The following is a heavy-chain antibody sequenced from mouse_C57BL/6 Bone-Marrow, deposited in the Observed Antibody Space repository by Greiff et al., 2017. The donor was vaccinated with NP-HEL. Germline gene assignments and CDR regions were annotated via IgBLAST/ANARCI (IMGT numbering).Heavy chain of an antibody. CDR3: ARRDYYGSSYEWFAY. Sequence: EVKVVESGGGLVKPGGSLKLSCAASGFTFSDYGMHWVRQAPEKGLEWVAYISSGSSTIYYADTVKGRFTISRDNAKNTLFLQMTSLRSEDTAMYYCARRDYYGSSYEWFAYWGKGTLVTVSA. CDR1: GFTFSDYG. V-gene: IGHV5-17*01. CDR2: ISSGSSTI. D-gene: IGHD1-1*01. J-gene: IGHJ3*01.